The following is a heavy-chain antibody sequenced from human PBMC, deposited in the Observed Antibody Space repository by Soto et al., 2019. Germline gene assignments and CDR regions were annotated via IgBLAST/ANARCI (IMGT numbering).Heavy chain of an antibody. V-gene: IGHV3-30*18. J-gene: IGHJ3*02. CDR2: ISYDGSNK. D-gene: IGHD2-8*01. CDR1: GFTFSSYG. CDR3: AKDRILYRVPGDAFDI. Sequence: GGSLRLSCAASGFTFSSYGMHWVRQAPGKGLEWVAVISYDGSNKYYADSVKGRFTISRDNSKNTLYLQMNSLRAEDTAVYYCAKDRILYRVPGDAFDIWGQGTMVTVSS.